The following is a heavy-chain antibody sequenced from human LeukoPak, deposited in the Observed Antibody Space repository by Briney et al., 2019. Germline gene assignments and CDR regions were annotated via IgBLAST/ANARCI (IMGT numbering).Heavy chain of an antibody. D-gene: IGHD1-26*01. CDR2: INHSGST. CDR3: TTYYYYYYMDV. J-gene: IGHJ6*03. CDR1: GGSFSGYY. Sequence: SETLSLTCAVYGGSFSGYYWSWIRQPPGKGLEWIGEINHSGSTNYNPSLKSRVTISVDTSKNQFSLKLSSVTAADTAVYYCTTYYYYYYMDVWGKGTTVTVSS. V-gene: IGHV4-34*01.